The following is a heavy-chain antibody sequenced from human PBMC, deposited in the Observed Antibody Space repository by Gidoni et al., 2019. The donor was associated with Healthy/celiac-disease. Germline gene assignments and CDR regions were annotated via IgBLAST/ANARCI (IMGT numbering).Heavy chain of an antibody. D-gene: IGHD4-17*01. J-gene: IGHJ4*02. V-gene: IGHV3-48*03. CDR3: ARSSYGDFPGDFDY. CDR1: GFTFSSYE. CDR2: MSSSGSTI. Sequence: VQLVESGGGLVPPGGSLGLPCAASGFTFSSYEMNWVRQAPGKGLEWISYMSSSGSTIYYADSVKGRFTISRDNAKNSLYLQMNSLRDEDTAVYYCARSSYGDFPGDFDYWGQGTLVTVSS.